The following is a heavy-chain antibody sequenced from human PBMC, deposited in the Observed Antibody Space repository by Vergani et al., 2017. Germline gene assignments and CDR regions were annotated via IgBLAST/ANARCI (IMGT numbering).Heavy chain of an antibody. Sequence: EVQLLESGGDLVQPGGSLRLSCAASGFTFIMHAMSWVRQAPGKGLEWVSTLSASDRRTHYADSVKGRFTISRDISKNTLFLHMNSLRPEDTAVYYCAKVGRSEVAGTFGAFDIWGQGTMVTVSS. CDR2: LSASDRRT. V-gene: IGHV3-23*01. CDR3: AKVGRSEVAGTFGAFDI. J-gene: IGHJ3*02. CDR1: GFTFIMHA. D-gene: IGHD6-19*01.